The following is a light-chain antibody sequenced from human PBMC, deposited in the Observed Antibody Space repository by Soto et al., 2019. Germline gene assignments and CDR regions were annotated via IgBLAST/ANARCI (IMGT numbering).Light chain of an antibody. CDR2: GAS. J-gene: IGKJ4*01. V-gene: IGKV3-15*01. CDR3: QQSNNWPLS. CDR1: QSVNSR. Sequence: EIVMTQSPATLSVSPGDRVTLSCRASQSVNSRLAWYQQNPGQAPRLLIYGASTRATDIPARFSGSGSGTEFTLTIRSLQSEDFGVYYCQQSNNWPLSFGGGTKVEIK.